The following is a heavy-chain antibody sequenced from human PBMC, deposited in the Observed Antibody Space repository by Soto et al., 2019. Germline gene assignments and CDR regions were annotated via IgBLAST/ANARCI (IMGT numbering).Heavy chain of an antibody. CDR3: ARGPPYNWNDVYYYYYMDV. J-gene: IGHJ6*03. CDR1: GGTFSSYA. V-gene: IGHV1-69*13. D-gene: IGHD1-1*01. CDR2: IIPIFGTA. Sequence: EASVKVSCKASGGTFSSYAISWVRQAPGQGLEWMGGIIPIFGTANYAQKFQGRVTITADESTSTAYMELSSLRSEDTAVYYCARGPPYNWNDVYYYYYMDVWGKGTTVTVSS.